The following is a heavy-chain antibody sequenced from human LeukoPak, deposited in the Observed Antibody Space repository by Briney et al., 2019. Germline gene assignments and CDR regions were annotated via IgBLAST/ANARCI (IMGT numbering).Heavy chain of an antibody. D-gene: IGHD5-18*01. J-gene: IGHJ4*02. CDR2: MSYDGSNK. CDR3: ARPRGYSYGAFDY. V-gene: IGHV3-30-3*01. CDR1: GFTFSSYA. Sequence: GGSLRLSCAAPGFTFSSYAMHWVRQAPGKGLEWVAVMSYDGSNKYYADSVKGRFTISRDNSKNTLYLQMNSLRAEDTAVYYCARPRGYSYGAFDYWGQGTLVTVSS.